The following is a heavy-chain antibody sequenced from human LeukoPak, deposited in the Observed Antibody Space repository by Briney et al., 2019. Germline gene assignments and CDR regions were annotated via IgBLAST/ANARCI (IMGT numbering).Heavy chain of an antibody. J-gene: IGHJ4*02. V-gene: IGHV6-1*01. Sequence: SQTLSLTCAISGDSVSSNSAAWNWIRQSPSRGLEWLGRTYYRSKWYNDYAVSVKSRITINPDTSKNQFSLQLNSVTPEDTAVYYCARFYYQGSGSYYPYFDYWGQGTLVTVSS. CDR1: GDSVSSNSAA. CDR3: ARFYYQGSGSYYPYFDY. D-gene: IGHD3-10*01. CDR2: TYYRSKWYN.